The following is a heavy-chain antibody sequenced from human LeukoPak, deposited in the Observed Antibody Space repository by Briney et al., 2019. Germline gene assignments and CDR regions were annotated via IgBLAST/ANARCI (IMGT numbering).Heavy chain of an antibody. J-gene: IGHJ4*02. D-gene: IGHD3-22*01. CDR2: ISSSSRTI. CDR1: GFIFSSYS. Sequence: GGSLRLSCATSGFIFSSYSMNWVRQAPGKGLEWVSYISSSSRTIYYADSAKGRFTISRDNAKNSLYLQMNSLRAEDTAVYYCAKSNGYGLIDIWGQGTLVTVSS. V-gene: IGHV3-48*01. CDR3: AKSNGYGLIDI.